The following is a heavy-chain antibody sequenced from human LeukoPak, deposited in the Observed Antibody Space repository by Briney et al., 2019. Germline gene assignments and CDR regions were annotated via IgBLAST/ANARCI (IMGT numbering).Heavy chain of an antibody. CDR3: AKAPTQNSNYYPFDY. V-gene: IGHV3-30*18. CDR1: GFTFSSYG. Sequence: GGSLRLSCAASGFTFSSYGMHWVRQAPGKGLEWVAVISYDGSNKYYADSVKGRFIISRDNSKNTLYLQMNSLRAEDTAVYYCAKAPTQNSNYYPFDYRGQGTLVTVSS. CDR2: ISYDGSNK. D-gene: IGHD4-11*01. J-gene: IGHJ4*02.